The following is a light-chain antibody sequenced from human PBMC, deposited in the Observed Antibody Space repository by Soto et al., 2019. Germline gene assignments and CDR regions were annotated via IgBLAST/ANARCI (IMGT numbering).Light chain of an antibody. V-gene: IGLV1-44*01. CDR2: STN. Sequence: QSVLTQPPSTSGTPGQRVTISCSGSRSNIGRSTVNWYQQLPGTAPKVLVYSTNQRPSGVPDRFSGSKSGTSASLAISGLQSEDEADYDCAAWDDTLSVWVFGGGTKLTGL. CDR3: AAWDDTLSVWV. J-gene: IGLJ3*02. CDR1: RSNIGRST.